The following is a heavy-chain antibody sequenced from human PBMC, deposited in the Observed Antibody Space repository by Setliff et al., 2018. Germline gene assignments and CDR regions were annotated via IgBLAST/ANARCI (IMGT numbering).Heavy chain of an antibody. CDR2: ISYSGIT. CDR1: GASISSHI. J-gene: IGHJ1*01. V-gene: IGHV4-59*11. Sequence: KPSETLSLTCTVSGASISSHIWVWVRQPAGKGLEWIGFISYSGITTYNVSLKSRVSISVDTSKNQLSLTLSSVTAADTAVYYCVREGYSEYFQDWGRGTLVTVSS. D-gene: IGHD1-1*01. CDR3: VREGYSEYFQD.